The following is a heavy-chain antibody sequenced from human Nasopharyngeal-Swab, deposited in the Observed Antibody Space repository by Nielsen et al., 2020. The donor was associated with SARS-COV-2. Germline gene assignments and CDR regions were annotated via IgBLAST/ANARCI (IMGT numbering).Heavy chain of an antibody. CDR2: MKPSGAT. V-gene: IGHV4-34*01. J-gene: IGHJ4*02. CDR1: GDSFAAYH. CDR3: AGHPADFDY. Sequence: SETLSLTCAVYGDSFAAYHWRWIRQPPGKGLEWIGEMKPSGATNYNPSLKSRVTVSVDTSKNQFFLNLRSVTAADTAVYYCAGHPADFDYWGQGTLVTVSS. D-gene: IGHD6-25*01.